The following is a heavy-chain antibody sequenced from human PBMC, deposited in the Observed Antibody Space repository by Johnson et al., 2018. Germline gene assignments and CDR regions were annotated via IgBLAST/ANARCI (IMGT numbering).Heavy chain of an antibody. J-gene: IGHJ1*01. CDR1: GFTFDDYA. CDR3: AKGEKATLPAEYFQH. V-gene: IGHV3-9*01. CDR2: XXXXXXSX. Sequence: VQLVESGGGLVQPGRSLRLSCAASGFTFDDYAMHWVRQAPGKGLEWVSGXXXXXXSXGXXXXXKCRFSNSRDNTKNSLYMQKNSLRAEDTTLYYCAKGEKATLPAEYFQHWGQGTLVTVSS. D-gene: IGHD5/OR15-5a*01.